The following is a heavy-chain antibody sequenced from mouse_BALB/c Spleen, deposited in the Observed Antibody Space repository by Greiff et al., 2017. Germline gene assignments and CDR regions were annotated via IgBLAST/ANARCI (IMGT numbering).Heavy chain of an antibody. V-gene: IGHV5-12-2*01. CDR1: GFTFSSYT. Sequence: VKVVESGGGLVQPGGSLKLSCAASGFTFSSYTMSWVRQTPEKRLEWVAYISNGGGSTYYPDTVKGRFTISRDNAKNTLYLQMSSLKSEDTAMYYCARHDGYDAMDYWGQGTSVTVSS. D-gene: IGHD2-3*01. CDR2: ISNGGGST. J-gene: IGHJ4*01. CDR3: ARHDGYDAMDY.